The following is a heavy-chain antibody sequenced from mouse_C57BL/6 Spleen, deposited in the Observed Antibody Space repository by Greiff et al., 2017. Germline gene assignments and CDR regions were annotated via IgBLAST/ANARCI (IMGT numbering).Heavy chain of an antibody. CDR1: GFTFSDYG. V-gene: IGHV5-17*01. CDR3: ARFEWDDRYFDD. D-gene: IGHD4-1*01. CDR2: ISSGSSTI. Sequence: EVHLVESGAGLVKPGGSLKLSCAASGFTFSDYGMHWFRQAPEKGLEWVAYISSGSSTIYYADTVKGRFTISRDNAKNTLFLQMTSLRSEDTAMYYCARFEWDDRYFDDWGTGTTVTVSS. J-gene: IGHJ1*03.